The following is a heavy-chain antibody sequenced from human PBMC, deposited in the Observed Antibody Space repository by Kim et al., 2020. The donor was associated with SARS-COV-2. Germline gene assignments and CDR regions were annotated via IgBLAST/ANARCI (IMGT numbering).Heavy chain of an antibody. J-gene: IGHJ4*02. CDR3: TRWGQNLGGDY. CDR2: YI. Sequence: YIYYAASVKGRFTISRDNAKNSLYLQMNSLGAGDTAVYFCTRWGQNLGGDYWGQGTLVTVSS. V-gene: IGHV3-21*01. D-gene: IGHD3-16*01.